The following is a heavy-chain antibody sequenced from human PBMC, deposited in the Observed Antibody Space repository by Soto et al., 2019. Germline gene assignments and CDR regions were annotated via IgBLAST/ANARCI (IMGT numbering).Heavy chain of an antibody. J-gene: IGHJ4*02. Sequence: GGSLRLSCATSGFTFSSYAMVWVRQAAEKGLEWVASISNNGDTAYYADTEKGRFTISRGNSENTLNLQMNGLRADDTALYFCAKSRVFIGAIVTLLDSWGQGT. CDR1: GFTFSSYA. CDR2: ISNNGDTA. CDR3: AKSRVFIGAIVTLLDS. D-gene: IGHD3-16*02. V-gene: IGHV3-23*01.